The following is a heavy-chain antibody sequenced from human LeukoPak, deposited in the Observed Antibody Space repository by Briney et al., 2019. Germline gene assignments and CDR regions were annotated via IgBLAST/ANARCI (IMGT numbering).Heavy chain of an antibody. J-gene: IGHJ4*02. CDR1: GGSVSTYY. V-gene: IGHV4-59*08. CDR2: IYNGGSA. D-gene: IGHD5-18*01. Sequence: SETLSLTCTVSGGSVSTYYWSWIRQSPGKGLEWIGYIYNGGSANYNPSLKSRVTISLDTSKNQFSLNLSSVTAADTAVYYCARHVRYSYVVFDYWGQGTLVTVST. CDR3: ARHVRYSYVVFDY.